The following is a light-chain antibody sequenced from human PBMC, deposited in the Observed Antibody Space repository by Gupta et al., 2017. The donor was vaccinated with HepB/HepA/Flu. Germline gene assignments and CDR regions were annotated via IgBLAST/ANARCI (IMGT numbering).Light chain of an antibody. Sequence: IVFTQSPGTLSLSPGVRATLSCRASQSLSNSDLAWYQQKPGQAPRLLIYAASSRANGIPDRFGGSGSGTDFTLTISRLEPEDFAVYYCHQYGTSPRTFGQGTKVEIK. CDR2: AAS. CDR3: HQYGTSPRT. CDR1: QSLSNSD. J-gene: IGKJ1*01. V-gene: IGKV3-20*01.